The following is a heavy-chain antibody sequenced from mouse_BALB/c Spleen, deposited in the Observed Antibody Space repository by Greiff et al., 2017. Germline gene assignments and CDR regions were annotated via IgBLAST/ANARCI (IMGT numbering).Heavy chain of an antibody. V-gene: IGHV7-3*02. CDR2: IRNKANGYTT. CDR1: GFTFTDYY. Sequence: EVKLVESGGGLVQPGGSLRLSCATSGFTFTDYYMSWVRQPPGKALEWLGFIRNKANGYTTEYSASVKGRFTISRDNSQSILYLQMNTLRAEDSATDYCARDGYWYFDVWGAGTTVTVSS. J-gene: IGHJ1*01. CDR3: ARDGYWYFDV.